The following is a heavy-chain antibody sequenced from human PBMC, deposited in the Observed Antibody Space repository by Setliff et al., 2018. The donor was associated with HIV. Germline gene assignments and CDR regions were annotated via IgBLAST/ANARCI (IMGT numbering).Heavy chain of an antibody. J-gene: IGHJ3*02. CDR2: ISAYNGNT. CDR3: AGDLTMVLGRGGGGDAFDI. D-gene: IGHD3-10*01. CDR1: GYTFTSYG. V-gene: IGHV1-18*01. Sequence: ASVKVSCKSSGYTFTSYGISWVRQAPGQGLEWMGWISAYNGNTNYEQKLQGRVTMTTDTSTSTAYMELRSLRSDDTAVYDCAGDLTMVLGRGGGGDAFDIWGQGTMVTVSS.